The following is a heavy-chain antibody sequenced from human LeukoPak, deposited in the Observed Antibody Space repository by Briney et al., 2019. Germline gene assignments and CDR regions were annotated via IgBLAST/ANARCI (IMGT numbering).Heavy chain of an antibody. J-gene: IGHJ5*02. Sequence: SETLSLTCSVSGASISSGSNYWGWIRQPPGKTLEWIGSIYSSGSTYYNPSLKSRVIIIIDTPKNHFSLTLSSVTAADTAVYYCARGSSSWYWVSWFDPWGQGTLVTVSS. CDR1: GASISSGSNY. CDR2: IYSSGST. CDR3: ARGSSSWYWVSWFDP. D-gene: IGHD6-13*01. V-gene: IGHV4-39*07.